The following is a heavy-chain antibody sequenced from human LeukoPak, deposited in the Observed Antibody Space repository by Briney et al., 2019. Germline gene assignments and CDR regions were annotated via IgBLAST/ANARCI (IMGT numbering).Heavy chain of an antibody. CDR2: IYNGVNT. Sequence: SETPSLTCTVSGASVSSASYWTWIRQPPGKGVEWIAHIYNGVNTNYNPSLKSRVTISVDTSKNQFSLRLNSVTAADTAVYYCARSRAFNSGAFDPWGQGSLVTVSS. D-gene: IGHD1-26*01. V-gene: IGHV4-61*01. CDR3: ARSRAFNSGAFDP. J-gene: IGHJ5*02. CDR1: GASVSSASY.